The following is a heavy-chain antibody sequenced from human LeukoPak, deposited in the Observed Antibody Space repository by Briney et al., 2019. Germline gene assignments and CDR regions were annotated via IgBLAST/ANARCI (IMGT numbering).Heavy chain of an antibody. CDR2: IYHSGST. D-gene: IGHD6-13*01. Sequence: SQTLSLTCAVSGGSISSGGYSWSWIRQPPGKGLEWIGYIYHSGSTNYNPSLKSRVTISVDTSKNQFSLKLSSVTAADTAVYYCARVGIAAAGTPQIIDYWGQGTLVTVSS. V-gene: IGHV4-30-2*01. CDR3: ARVGIAAAGTPQIIDY. CDR1: GGSISSGGYS. J-gene: IGHJ4*02.